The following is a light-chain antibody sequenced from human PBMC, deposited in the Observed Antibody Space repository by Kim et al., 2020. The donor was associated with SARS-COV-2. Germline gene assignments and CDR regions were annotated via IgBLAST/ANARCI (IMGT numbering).Light chain of an antibody. V-gene: IGKV3-15*01. J-gene: IGKJ5*01. CDR1: QSIRSN. CDR2: GAS. CDR3: QQHNNWPLT. Sequence: VSQGEGATLSCRASQSIRSNLVWYQQKPGQAPRLLIYGASTRATAVPVRFSGSGSGTEFTLTISSLQSEDFAVYYCQQHNNWPLTFGQGTRLEIK.